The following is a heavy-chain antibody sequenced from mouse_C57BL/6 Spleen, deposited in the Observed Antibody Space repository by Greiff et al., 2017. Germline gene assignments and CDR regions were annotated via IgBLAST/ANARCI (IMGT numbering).Heavy chain of an antibody. J-gene: IGHJ4*01. CDR1: GFTFSDYG. V-gene: IGHV5-17*01. CDR3: SRPRIYDGYYYFDY. Sequence: EVKLMESGGGLVKPGGSLKLSCAASGFTFSDYGMHWVRQAPEKGLEWVAYISSGSSTIYYADKVKGRFTISRDNAKNTLFLQMTSLRSEDPAMYYCSRPRIYDGYYYFDYWGQGTSVTVSS. CDR2: ISSGSSTI. D-gene: IGHD2-3*01.